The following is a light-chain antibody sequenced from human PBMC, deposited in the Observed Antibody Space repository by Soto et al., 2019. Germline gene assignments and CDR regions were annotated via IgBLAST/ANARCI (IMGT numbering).Light chain of an antibody. CDR3: SSYTTSSTLV. Sequence: QSALTQPASVSGSPGQSITISCTGTSSDVGAYNYVSWYQQHPGKAPKLMIYDVSNRPSEVSNRFYGSKSGNTASLTISGLQAEDEADYYCSSYTTSSTLVFGGGTKLTVL. CDR1: SSDVGAYNY. V-gene: IGLV2-14*03. CDR2: DVS. J-gene: IGLJ2*01.